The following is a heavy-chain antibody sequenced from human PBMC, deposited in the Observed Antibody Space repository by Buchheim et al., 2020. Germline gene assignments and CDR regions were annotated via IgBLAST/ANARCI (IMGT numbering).Heavy chain of an antibody. J-gene: IGHJ4*02. CDR1: GFTFSSYE. V-gene: IGHV3-48*03. CDR3: ARGFGSGWYSVDY. Sequence: EVQLVESGGGLVQPGGSLRLSCAASGFTFSSYEMNWVRQAPGKGLEWVSFISSSGSTIFYADSVKGRFTISRDNAKTSLYLQMNSLRAEDTAVYYCARGFGSGWYSVDYWGQGTL. CDR2: ISSSGSTI. D-gene: IGHD6-19*01.